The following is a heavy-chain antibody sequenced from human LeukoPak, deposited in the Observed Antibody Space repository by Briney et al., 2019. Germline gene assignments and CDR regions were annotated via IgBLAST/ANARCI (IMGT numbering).Heavy chain of an antibody. Sequence: GGSLRLSCAASGFTFSSHAMHWVRQAPGRGLEWVAVISFEGKNKYYGGSVKGRLTISRDNSKDSLSLQMNSLRPEDTAVYYCVREDSWFFDYWGQGTLVTVSS. V-gene: IGHV3-30*04. D-gene: IGHD3-10*01. CDR1: GFTFSSHA. CDR3: VREDSWFFDY. CDR2: ISFEGKNK. J-gene: IGHJ4*02.